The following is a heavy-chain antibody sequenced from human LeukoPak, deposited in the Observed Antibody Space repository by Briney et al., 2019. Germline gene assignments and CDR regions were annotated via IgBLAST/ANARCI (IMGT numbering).Heavy chain of an antibody. V-gene: IGHV4-4*07. D-gene: IGHD3-10*01. CDR3: ARGPFTMLRGADNWFDP. J-gene: IGHJ5*02. CDR1: GGSISSYY. CDR2: IYTSGST. Sequence: SETLSLTCTVSGGSISSYYWSWIRQPAGKGLEWIGRIYTSGSTNYNPSLKSRVTMSVDTSKNQFSLKLSSVTAADTAVYYCARGPFTMLRGADNWFDPWGQGTLVTVSS.